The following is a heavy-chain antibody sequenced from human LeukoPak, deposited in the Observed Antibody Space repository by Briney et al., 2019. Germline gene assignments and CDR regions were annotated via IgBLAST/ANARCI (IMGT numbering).Heavy chain of an antibody. V-gene: IGHV4-59*08. CDR1: GGSISSYY. CDR3: ARQSYGDYFDY. CDR2: IYYRGST. J-gene: IGHJ4*02. Sequence: SETLSLTCTVSGGSISSYYWSWIRQPPGKGLEWIGYIYYRGSTSYNPSLKSRVTILVDTSKNQFSLKLSSVAAADTAVYYCARQSYGDYFDYWGQGTLVTVSS. D-gene: IGHD4-17*01.